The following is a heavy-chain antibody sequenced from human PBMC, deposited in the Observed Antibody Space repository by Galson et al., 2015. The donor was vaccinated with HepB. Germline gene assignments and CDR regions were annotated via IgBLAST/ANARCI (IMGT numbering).Heavy chain of an antibody. CDR1: GFTFSSYW. CDR3: ARAWGAGGGPFDY. Sequence: SLRLSCAASGFTFSSYWMSWVRQAPGKGLEWVANIKQDGSEKYYVDSVRGRFTISRDNAKNSLYLQMNSLRAEDTAVYYCARAWGAGGGPFDYWGQGTLVTVSS. CDR2: IKQDGSEK. J-gene: IGHJ4*02. V-gene: IGHV3-7*03. D-gene: IGHD7-27*01.